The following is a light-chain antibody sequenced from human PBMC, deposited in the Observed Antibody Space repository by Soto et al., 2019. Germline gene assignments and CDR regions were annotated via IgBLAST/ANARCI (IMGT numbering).Light chain of an antibody. CDR1: QSVSSN. CDR3: QHYNNWPWT. Sequence: EIVMTQSPGTLSVSPGERATLSCRASQSVSSNLAWYQQKPGQAPRLLIYGASRATGFPARFSGSGSGTEFTLTISSLQSEDFAVYYCQHYNNWPWTFGQGTKVEIK. V-gene: IGKV3-15*01. J-gene: IGKJ1*01. CDR2: GA.